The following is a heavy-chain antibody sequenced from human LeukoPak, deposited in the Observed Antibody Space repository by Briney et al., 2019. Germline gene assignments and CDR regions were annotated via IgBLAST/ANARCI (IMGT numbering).Heavy chain of an antibody. CDR2: IIPIFGTA. CDR1: GGTFISYA. V-gene: IGHV1-69*13. J-gene: IGHJ4*02. Sequence: GASVKVSCKASGGTFISYAISWVRQAPGQGLEWMGGIIPIFGTANYAQKFQGRVTITADESTSTAYMELSSLRSEDTAVYYCARAPRAVYCSGGSCYYFDYWGQGTLVTVSS. CDR3: ARAPRAVYCSGGSCYYFDY. D-gene: IGHD2-15*01.